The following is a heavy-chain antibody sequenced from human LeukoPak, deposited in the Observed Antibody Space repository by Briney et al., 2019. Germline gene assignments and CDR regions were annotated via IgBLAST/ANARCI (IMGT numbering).Heavy chain of an antibody. D-gene: IGHD1-14*01. CDR2: ISFDGSDK. Sequence: PGGSLRLSCAASGFTFSNYAIHWVRQAPGKGLEWVAVISFDGSDKYYADSVKGRFTISRDNSKNTLYLQMNSLRAEDTAVYYCAKYKGRDYYYMDVWGKGTTVTVSS. CDR1: GFTFSNYA. CDR3: AKYKGRDYYYMDV. V-gene: IGHV3-30-3*01. J-gene: IGHJ6*03.